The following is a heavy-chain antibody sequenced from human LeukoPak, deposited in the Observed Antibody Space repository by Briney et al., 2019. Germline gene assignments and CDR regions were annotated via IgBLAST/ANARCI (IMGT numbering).Heavy chain of an antibody. J-gene: IGHJ6*03. D-gene: IGHD5-18*01. Sequence: GGSLTLSWLAAAFTFDDYTTHWVRQAHGKGLEWVSLISWDGGSTYYADSVKGRFTISRDNSKNSLYLQMNSLRTEDTAVYYCAKSGYGRGYSYGYPHYYYYSMDVWGKGTTVTISS. CDR1: AFTFDDYT. CDR2: ISWDGGST. CDR3: AKSGYGRGYSYGYPHYYYYSMDV. V-gene: IGHV3-43*01.